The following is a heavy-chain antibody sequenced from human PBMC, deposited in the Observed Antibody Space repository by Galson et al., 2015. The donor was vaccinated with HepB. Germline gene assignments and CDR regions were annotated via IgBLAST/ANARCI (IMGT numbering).Heavy chain of an antibody. D-gene: IGHD6-6*01. V-gene: IGHV1-18*01. Sequence: SVKVSCKASGSTFTNYGFSWVRQAPGQGLEWMGWISVYNDNTDYPQKLQGRVTMTTDTSTRTAYMEPRSLRYDDTAMYYCARYSSSLYSYAMDVWGQGTTVTVSS. CDR1: GSTFTNYG. J-gene: IGHJ6*02. CDR3: ARYSSSLYSYAMDV. CDR2: ISVYNDNT.